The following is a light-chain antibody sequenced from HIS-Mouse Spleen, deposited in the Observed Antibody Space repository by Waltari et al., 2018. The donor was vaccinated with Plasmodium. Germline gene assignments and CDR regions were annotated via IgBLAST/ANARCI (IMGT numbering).Light chain of an antibody. V-gene: IGKV1-8*01. CDR1: QGISSY. CDR3: KQNYNTWT. J-gene: IGKJ1*01. CDR2: AAS. Sequence: AIRMTQSPSSFSASTGDRVTITCRASQGISSYLAWYQQKPGTAPKLLIYAASTLQSGVPSRFSGSGSGTDVTLTISRLQPEDFATYYCKQNYNTWTFGQGTKVEIK.